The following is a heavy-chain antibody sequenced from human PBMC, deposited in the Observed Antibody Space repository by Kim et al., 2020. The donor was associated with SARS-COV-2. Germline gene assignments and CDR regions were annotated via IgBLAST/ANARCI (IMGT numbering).Heavy chain of an antibody. V-gene: IGHV4-59*01. J-gene: IGHJ3*02. CDR2: IYYSGST. D-gene: IGHD6-6*01. CDR1: GGSISSYY. CDR3: ALSSGRVGDAFDI. Sequence: SETLSLTFTVSGGSISSYYWSWIRQPPGKGLEWIGYIYYSGSTNYNPSLKSRVTISVDTSKNQFSLKLSSVTAADTAVYYCALSSGRVGDAFDIWGQGTMVTVSS.